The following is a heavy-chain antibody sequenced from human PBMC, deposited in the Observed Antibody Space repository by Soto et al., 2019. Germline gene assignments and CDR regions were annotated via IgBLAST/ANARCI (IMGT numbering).Heavy chain of an antibody. CDR1: GGSISSGGYY. CDR2: IYYSGST. Sequence: SETLSLTCTVSGGSISSGGYYWSWIRQHPGKGLEWIGYIYYSGSTYYNPSLKSRVTISVHTSKNQFSLKLSSVTAADTAVYYCARHVKGGYYYLDYWGQGSLVTVSS. J-gene: IGHJ4*02. V-gene: IGHV4-31*03. CDR3: ARHVKGGYYYLDY. D-gene: IGHD3-22*01.